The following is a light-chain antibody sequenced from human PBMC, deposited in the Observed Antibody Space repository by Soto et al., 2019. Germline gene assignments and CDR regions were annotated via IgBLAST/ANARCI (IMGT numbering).Light chain of an antibody. Sequence: DIQMTQSPSTLSGSVGDRVTITCRASQTISSWLAWYQQKPGKAPKLLIYKASTLKSGVPPRFSGSGSRTEFTLTISSLQPDDFATYYCQHYNSYSEAFGQGTKVDIK. CDR2: KAS. CDR1: QTISSW. CDR3: QHYNSYSEA. V-gene: IGKV1-5*03. J-gene: IGKJ1*01.